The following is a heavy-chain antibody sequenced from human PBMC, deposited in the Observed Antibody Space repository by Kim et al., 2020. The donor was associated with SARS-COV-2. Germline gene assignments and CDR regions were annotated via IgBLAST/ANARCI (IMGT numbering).Heavy chain of an antibody. CDR1: GGSISSSSYY. J-gene: IGHJ5*02. Sequence: SETLSLTCTVSGGSISSSSYYWGWIRQPPGKGLEWIGSIYYSGSTYYNPSLKSRVTISVDTSKNQFSLKLSSVTAADTAAYYCARTIRGGVVIATPNWFDPWGQGTLVTVSS. D-gene: IGHD2-21*01. CDR2: IYYSGST. V-gene: IGHV4-39*01. CDR3: ARTIRGGVVIATPNWFDP.